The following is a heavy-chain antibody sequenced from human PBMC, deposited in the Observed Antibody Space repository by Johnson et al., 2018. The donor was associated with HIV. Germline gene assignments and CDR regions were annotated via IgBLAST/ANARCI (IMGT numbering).Heavy chain of an antibody. D-gene: IGHD1-26*01. V-gene: IGHV3-11*01. CDR2: ISSSGSSR. J-gene: IGHJ3*02. CDR3: ARGWKGSGSYYLSDAFDI. Sequence: VQVVESGGGLVKPGGSLIVSCEASGLTFSDYYMSWIRQAPGKGLEWVSYISSSGSSRYYADSVKGRFTITRDNVKNSLYMQMNSLRVEDTAVYYCARGWKGSGSYYLSDAFDIWGQGTMVTVSS. CDR1: GLTFSDYY.